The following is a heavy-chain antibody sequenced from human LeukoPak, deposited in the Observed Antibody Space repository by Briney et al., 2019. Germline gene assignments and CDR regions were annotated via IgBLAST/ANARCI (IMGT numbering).Heavy chain of an antibody. V-gene: IGHV3-66*02. CDR2: IYSGGST. CDR1: GFTVSSNY. J-gene: IGHJ4*02. CDR3: TTGDPISMIVPDPYYFDY. Sequence: PGGSLRLSCAASGFTVSSNYMSWVRQAPGKGLEWVSVIYSGGSTYYADSVKGRFTISRDNSKNTLYLQMNSLRAEDTAVYYCTTGDPISMIVPDPYYFDYWGPGTLVTVSS. D-gene: IGHD3-22*01.